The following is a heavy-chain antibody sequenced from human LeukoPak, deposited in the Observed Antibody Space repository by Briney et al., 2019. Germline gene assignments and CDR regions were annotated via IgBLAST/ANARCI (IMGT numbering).Heavy chain of an antibody. CDR1: GFTFSTCG. V-gene: IGHV3-23*01. Sequence: GGSLRLSCAASGFTFSTCGMSWVRQAPGKGLEWVSAISGSGGSTYYADSVKGRFTISRDNSKNTLYLQMNSLRAEDTAVYYCAKVGGFVVFNYFDYWGQGTLVTVSS. CDR2: ISGSGGST. J-gene: IGHJ4*02. CDR3: AKVGGFVVFNYFDY. D-gene: IGHD2-21*01.